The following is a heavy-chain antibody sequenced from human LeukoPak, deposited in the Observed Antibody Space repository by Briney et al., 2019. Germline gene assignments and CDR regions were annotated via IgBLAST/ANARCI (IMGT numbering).Heavy chain of an antibody. D-gene: IGHD1-26*01. CDR1: GGSFSGYY. CDR3: ARLMGPTRGDY. Sequence: SETLSLTCAVYGGSFSGYYWSWIRQPPGKGLEWIGEINHSGSTYYNPSLKSRVTISVDTSKNQFSLKLSSVTAADTAVYYCARLMGPTRGDYWGQGTLVTVSS. CDR2: INHSGST. V-gene: IGHV4-34*01. J-gene: IGHJ4*02.